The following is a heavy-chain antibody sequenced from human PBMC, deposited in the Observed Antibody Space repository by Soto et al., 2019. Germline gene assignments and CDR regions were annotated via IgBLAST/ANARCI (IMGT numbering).Heavy chain of an antibody. V-gene: IGHV3-23*01. CDR2: ISGSGGST. J-gene: IGHJ5*02. CDR3: AKDGMADYYDSSGYHPNWFDH. D-gene: IGHD3-22*01. CDR1: GCTFSSYA. Sequence: PGGSLRLSCAASGCTFSSYAMSWVRQAPGKGLEWVSAISGSGGSTYYADSVKGRFTISRDNSKNTLYLQMNSLRAEDTAVYYCAKDGMADYYDSSGYHPNWFDHWGQGTLVTVSS.